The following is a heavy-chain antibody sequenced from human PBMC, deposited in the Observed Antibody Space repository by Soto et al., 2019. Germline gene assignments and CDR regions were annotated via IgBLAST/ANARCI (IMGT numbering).Heavy chain of an antibody. CDR1: GFTFSSYG. D-gene: IGHD6-13*01. V-gene: IGHV3-30*18. CDR2: ISYDGSNK. CDR3: AKDHSSSWYYFDS. Sequence: GGSLRLSCAASGFTFSSYGMHWVRQAPGKGLEWVAVISYDGSNKFYADSVKGRFTISRDNSKNTLYLQMNSLRAEDTAVYYCAKDHSSSWYYFDSWGQGTLVTVSS. J-gene: IGHJ4*02.